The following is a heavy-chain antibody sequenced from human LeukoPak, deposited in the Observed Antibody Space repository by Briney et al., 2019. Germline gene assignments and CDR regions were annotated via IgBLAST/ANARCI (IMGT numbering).Heavy chain of an antibody. Sequence: GGSLRLSCAASGFTFSSYWMSWVRQAPGKGLEWVAFIRYDGSNKYYADSVKGRFTISRDNSKNTLYLQMNSLRAEDTAVYYCATHPDYGDDGDYWGQGTLVTVSS. D-gene: IGHD4-17*01. V-gene: IGHV3-30*02. CDR2: IRYDGSNK. J-gene: IGHJ4*02. CDR3: ATHPDYGDDGDY. CDR1: GFTFSSYW.